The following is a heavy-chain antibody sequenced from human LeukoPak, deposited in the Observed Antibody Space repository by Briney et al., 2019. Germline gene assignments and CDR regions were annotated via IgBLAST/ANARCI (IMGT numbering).Heavy chain of an antibody. D-gene: IGHD2/OR15-2a*01. CDR2: INPSGGST. CDR3: ARVSWFLHYGMDV. J-gene: IGHJ6*02. V-gene: IGHV1-46*01. CDR1: GYTFTGYY. Sequence: ASVKVSCKASGYTFTGYYMHWVRQAPGQGLEWMGIINPSGGSTSYAQKFQGRVTMTRDTSTSTVYMELSSLRSEDTAVYYCARVSWFLHYGMDVWGQGTTVTVSS.